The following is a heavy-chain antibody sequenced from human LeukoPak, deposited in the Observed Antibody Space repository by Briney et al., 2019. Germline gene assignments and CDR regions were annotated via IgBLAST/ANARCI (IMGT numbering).Heavy chain of an antibody. CDR2: IYYSGST. J-gene: IGHJ4*02. CDR3: ARMRYDYGDYSALN. Sequence: PSETLSLTCAVYGGSFSGYYWSWIRQPPGKGLEWIGYIYYSGSTNYNPSLKSRVTISVDTSKNQFSLKLSSVTAADTAVYYCARMRYDYGDYSALNWGQGTLVTVSS. V-gene: IGHV4-59*08. CDR1: GGSFSGYY. D-gene: IGHD4-17*01.